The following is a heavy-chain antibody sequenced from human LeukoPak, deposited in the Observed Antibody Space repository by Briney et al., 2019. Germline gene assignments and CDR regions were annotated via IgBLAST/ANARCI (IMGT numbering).Heavy chain of an antibody. D-gene: IGHD3-22*01. CDR1: GFTLSSYA. V-gene: IGHV3-30-3*01. Sequence: HPGRSLRLSCAASGFTLSSYAMHWVRQAPGKGLEWVAVISYDGSNKYYADSVKGRFTISRDNSKNTLYLQMNSLRAEDTAVYYCARDYYDSSGSIDYWGQGTLVTVSS. CDR3: ARDYYDSSGSIDY. J-gene: IGHJ4*02. CDR2: ISYDGSNK.